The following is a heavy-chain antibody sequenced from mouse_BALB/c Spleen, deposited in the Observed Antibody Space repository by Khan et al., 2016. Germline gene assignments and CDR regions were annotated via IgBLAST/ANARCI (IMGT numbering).Heavy chain of an antibody. D-gene: IGHD1-1*01. Sequence: EVKRRESGGGLVQPGGSLKLSCAATGFDFSRYWMSWVRQAPGKGLEWIGEINQDSSTINYTTSLKDKFIISRDNAKNTLYLQMSKVSSEDTALCYCARAGYYGDLAYGGQGTLVTVSA. J-gene: IGHJ3*01. CDR2: INQDSSTI. CDR1: GFDFSRYW. V-gene: IGHV4-1*02. CDR3: ARAGYYGDLAY.